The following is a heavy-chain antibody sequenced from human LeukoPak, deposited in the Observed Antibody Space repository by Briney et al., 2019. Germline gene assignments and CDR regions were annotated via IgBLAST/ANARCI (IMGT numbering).Heavy chain of an antibody. Sequence: GGSLRLSCAASGFTFSSYGMHWVRQAPGKGLEWVAFIRYDGSNKYYADSVKGRFTISRDNSKNTLYLQMNSLRAEDTAVYYCAKDLTKIAAAGTGGVDYWGQGTLVTVSS. CDR3: AKDLTKIAAAGTGGVDY. CDR1: GFTFSSYG. V-gene: IGHV3-30*02. J-gene: IGHJ4*02. D-gene: IGHD6-13*01. CDR2: IRYDGSNK.